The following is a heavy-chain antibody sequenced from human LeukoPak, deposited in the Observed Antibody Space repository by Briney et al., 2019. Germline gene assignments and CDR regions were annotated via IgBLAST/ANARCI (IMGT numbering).Heavy chain of an antibody. CDR1: GFTFSSYS. CDR2: FNNVDKTI. J-gene: IGHJ3*02. V-gene: IGHV3-48*01. CDR3: ARDGGSSWYGAFDI. D-gene: IGHD6-13*01. Sequence: GGSLRLSCAASGFTFSSYSMNWVRQAPGKGPEWVSYFNNVDKTIQYADSVKGRFSISRDNAKNSVYLQMNSLRAEDTAVYYCARDGGSSWYGAFDIWGQGTMVTVSS.